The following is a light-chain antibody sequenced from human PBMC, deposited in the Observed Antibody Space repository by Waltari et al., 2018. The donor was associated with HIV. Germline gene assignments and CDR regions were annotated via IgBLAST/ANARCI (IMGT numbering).Light chain of an antibody. CDR3: QQANSFPVT. CDR2: SAS. V-gene: IGKV1-12*01. J-gene: IGKJ3*01. CDR1: QGISTL. Sequence: EIQMTQSPPSVSAFVGDRVTITCRASQGISTLLAWYQQKLGRVPKLLISSASTLQSGVPSRFSGSGSGTDFTLTISGLQPEDLATYYCQQANSFPVTFGPGTKVEIK.